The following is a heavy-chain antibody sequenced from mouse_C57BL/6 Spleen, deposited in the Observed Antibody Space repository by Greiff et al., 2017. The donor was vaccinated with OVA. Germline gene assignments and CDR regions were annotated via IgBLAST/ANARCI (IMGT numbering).Heavy chain of an antibody. CDR2: IHPNSGST. CDR1: GYTFTSYW. CDR3: VPKGDWYFDV. J-gene: IGHJ1*03. Sequence: QVQLQQPGAELVKPGASVKLSCKASGYTFTSYWMHWVKQRPGQGLEWIGMIHPNSGSTNYNEKFKSKATLTVDKSSSTAYMQRSSLTSEDSAVYYCVPKGDWYFDVWGTGTTVTVSS. V-gene: IGHV1-64*01.